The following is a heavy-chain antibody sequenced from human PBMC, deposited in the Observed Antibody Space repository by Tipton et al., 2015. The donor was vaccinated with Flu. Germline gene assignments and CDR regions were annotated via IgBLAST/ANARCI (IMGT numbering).Heavy chain of an antibody. CDR1: GLTFGSFW. CDR2: MDLHRNEI. D-gene: IGHD3-22*01. CDR3: AKADSSGFYYARRHS. Sequence: SLRLSCATSGLTFGSFWMAWVRQAPGKGLEWVANMDLHRNEIYYLPSVRGRFTISRDNAKNLLYLQMNNLRVEDAAVYYCAKADSSGFYYARRHSWGQGTLVTVSS. V-gene: IGHV3-7*01. J-gene: IGHJ4*02.